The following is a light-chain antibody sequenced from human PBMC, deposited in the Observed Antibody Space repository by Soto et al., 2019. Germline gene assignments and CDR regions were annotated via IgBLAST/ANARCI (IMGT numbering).Light chain of an antibody. Sequence: DIVLTQSPLSLPVTPGEPASISCRSSQSLLQSNGNNHVDWYLQRPGQSPQLLLYLASSRASGVPDRFSGSGSGTEFSLKISRVEAEDVGVYYCLQAAQSPLTFGQGTRLEIK. CDR2: LAS. CDR1: QSLLQSNGNNH. V-gene: IGKV2-28*01. CDR3: LQAAQSPLT. J-gene: IGKJ5*01.